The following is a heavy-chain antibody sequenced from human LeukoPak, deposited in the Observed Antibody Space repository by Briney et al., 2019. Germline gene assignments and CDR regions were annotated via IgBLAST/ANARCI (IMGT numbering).Heavy chain of an antibody. CDR3: ATTRGLQLYDAFDI. D-gene: IGHD6-13*01. CDR2: INPNSGGT. V-gene: IGHV1-2*02. Sequence: ASVKVSCKASEYTFTMHWVRQAPGQGLEWMGWINPNSGGTNYAQKFQGRVTTTRDTSISTAYMELSRLRSDDTAVYYCATTRGLQLYDAFDIWGQGTMVTVSS. J-gene: IGHJ3*02. CDR1: EYTFT.